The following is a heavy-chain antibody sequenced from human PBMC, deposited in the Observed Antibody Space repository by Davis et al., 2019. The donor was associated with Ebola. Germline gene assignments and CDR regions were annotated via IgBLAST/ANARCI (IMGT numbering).Heavy chain of an antibody. CDR2: INHSGSA. Sequence: PSETLSLTCAVYGGSFSDYYWTWIRQPPGKGLEWIGEINHSGSAGYHPSLKSRVTMSVDTSKNQFSLKMTSVTAADTAVYYCARDRLQLWVDDVFDIWGQGTMVTVSS. CDR1: GGSFSDYY. D-gene: IGHD5-18*01. J-gene: IGHJ3*02. V-gene: IGHV4-34*01. CDR3: ARDRLQLWVDDVFDI.